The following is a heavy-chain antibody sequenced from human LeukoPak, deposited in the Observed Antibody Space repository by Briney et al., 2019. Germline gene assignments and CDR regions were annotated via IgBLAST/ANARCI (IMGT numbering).Heavy chain of an antibody. V-gene: IGHV1-69*05. Sequence: GASVKVSCKASGGTFSSYAISWVRQAPGQGHEWMGRIIPIFGTANYAQKFQGRVTITTDESTSTAYMELSSLRSEDTAVYYCARAYCGGDCRHPPPSLNDYWGQGTLVTVSS. D-gene: IGHD2-21*02. CDR2: IIPIFGTA. J-gene: IGHJ4*02. CDR3: ARAYCGGDCRHPPPSLNDY. CDR1: GGTFSSYA.